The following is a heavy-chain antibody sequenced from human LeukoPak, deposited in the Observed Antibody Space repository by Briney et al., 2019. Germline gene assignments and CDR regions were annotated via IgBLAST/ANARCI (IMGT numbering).Heavy chain of an antibody. V-gene: IGHV3-53*01. CDR2: IYSGGST. J-gene: IGHJ3*02. D-gene: IGHD6-6*01. Sequence: GGSLRLSCAASGFTVSSNYMSWVRQAPGKGLEWVSVIYSGGSTYYADSVKGRFTISRDNSKNTLYLQMNSLRAEDTAVYYCAKVHSSSLDAFDIWGQGTMVTVSS. CDR1: GFTVSSNY. CDR3: AKVHSSSLDAFDI.